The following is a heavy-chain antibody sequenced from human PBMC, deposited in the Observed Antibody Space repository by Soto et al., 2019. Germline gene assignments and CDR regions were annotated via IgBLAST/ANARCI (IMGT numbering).Heavy chain of an antibody. CDR2: INPSGAST. CDR3: ARDRRPRITMIVVVMENWFDP. V-gene: IGHV1-46*01. J-gene: IGHJ5*02. CDR1: GYTFTSYY. D-gene: IGHD3-22*01. Sequence: GASVKVSCKASGYTFTSYYMHWVRQAPGQGLEWMGIINPSGASTSYSQKFQGRVTMTTDTSTSTAYMELRSLRSDDTAVYYCARDRRPRITMIVVVMENWFDPWRQGTLVTVSS.